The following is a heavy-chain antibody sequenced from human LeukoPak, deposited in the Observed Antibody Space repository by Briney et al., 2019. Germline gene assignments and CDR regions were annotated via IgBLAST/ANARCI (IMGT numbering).Heavy chain of an antibody. CDR1: GGSFSRYY. CDR3: ARSSGWTFDY. D-gene: IGHD6-19*01. Sequence: SETLSLTCAVYGGSFSRYYWNWIRQPPGKGLEWIGEINHRGSTNYNPSLKSRVTISVDTSKNQFSLKLSSVTAADTAVYYCARSSGWTFDYWGQGTLVTVSS. V-gene: IGHV4-34*01. CDR2: INHRGST. J-gene: IGHJ4*02.